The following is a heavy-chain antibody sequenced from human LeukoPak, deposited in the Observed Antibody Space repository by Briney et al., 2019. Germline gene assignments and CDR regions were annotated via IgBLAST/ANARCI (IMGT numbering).Heavy chain of an antibody. J-gene: IGHJ4*02. CDR1: GFLFDDHD. D-gene: IGHD1-26*01. CDR3: AKPSGSGVDY. V-gene: IGHV3-30*02. CDR2: IRSDGYHT. Sequence: PGGSLRLSCGASGFLFDDHDMHWVRQAPGKGLEWVAYIRSDGYHTYYADSVKGRFTITRDNLKNTLYLQVNSLRLEDMAVYYCAKPSGSGVDYWGRGTRVTVSS.